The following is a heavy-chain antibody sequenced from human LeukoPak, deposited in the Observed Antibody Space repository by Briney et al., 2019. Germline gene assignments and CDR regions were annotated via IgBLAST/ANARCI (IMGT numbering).Heavy chain of an antibody. Sequence: ASVKVSCKASGYTFTGYYIHWVRQAPGQGLEWMGWITPNSGGTNYAQKFQGWVTMTRDTSISTAYMDLSRLKSDDTAVYYCARSYYDILTAYYNVEAFDIWGQGTMVTVSS. CDR3: ARSYYDILTAYYNVEAFDI. D-gene: IGHD3-9*01. CDR1: GYTFTGYY. CDR2: ITPNSGGT. V-gene: IGHV1-2*04. J-gene: IGHJ3*02.